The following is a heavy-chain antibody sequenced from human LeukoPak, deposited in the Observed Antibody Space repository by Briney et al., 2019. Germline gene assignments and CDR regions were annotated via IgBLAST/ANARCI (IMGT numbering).Heavy chain of an antibody. V-gene: IGHV3-23*01. D-gene: IGHD5-18*01. J-gene: IGHJ3*02. CDR2: ISASGSNT. CDR1: GLTFDTYG. CDR3: ARVLDTAMAKGAFDI. Sequence: PGGSLRLSCTVSGLTFDTYGMSWVRQAPGKGLEWVSAISASGSNTHYADSVKGRFTISRDNSKNTLYLQMNSLRAEDTAVYYCARVLDTAMAKGAFDIWGQGTMVTVSS.